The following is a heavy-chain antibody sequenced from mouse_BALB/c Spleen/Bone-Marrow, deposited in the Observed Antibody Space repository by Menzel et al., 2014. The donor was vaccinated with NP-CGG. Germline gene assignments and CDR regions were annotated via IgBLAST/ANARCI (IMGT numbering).Heavy chain of an antibody. CDR3: ARLSYYGRFAY. Sequence: DVQLQESGGGLVQPGGSLKLSCAASGFDFSRYWMSWVRQAPGKGLEWIGEINPDSSTINYTPSLKDKFIISRDNAKNTLYLQMSKARSEDTALYYCARLSYYGRFAYWGQGTLVTVSA. CDR2: INPDSSTI. V-gene: IGHV4-1*02. D-gene: IGHD1-1*01. CDR1: GFDFSRYW. J-gene: IGHJ3*01.